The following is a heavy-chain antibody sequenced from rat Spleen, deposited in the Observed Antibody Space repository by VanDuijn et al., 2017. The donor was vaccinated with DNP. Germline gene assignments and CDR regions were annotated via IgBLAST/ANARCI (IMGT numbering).Heavy chain of an antibody. CDR1: GFNFNDYW. CDR2: ISDDGGST. Sequence: EVQLVESGGGLVQPGRSLKLSCAASGFNFNDYWMGWVRQAPTKGLEWVATISDDGGSTYYRDSVKGRFTISRDNAENTVYLQMNSLRSEDTATYYCIKDGYGGYRFDYWGQGVLVTVSS. D-gene: IGHD1-11*01. CDR3: IKDGYGGYRFDY. V-gene: IGHV5-20*01. J-gene: IGHJ2*01.